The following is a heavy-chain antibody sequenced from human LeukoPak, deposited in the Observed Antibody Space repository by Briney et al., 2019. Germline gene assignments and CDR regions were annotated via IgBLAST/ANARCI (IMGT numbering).Heavy chain of an antibody. D-gene: IGHD2-2*01. V-gene: IGHV6-1*01. CDR1: GDCVSSNSVT. CDR3: ARRLTQYDCFDP. Sequence: SQTLSLTCAISGDCVSSNSVTWNWTRQSPSRGLEWLGRTYYRSTWYNDYAVSVRGRITVNPDTSKNQFSLHLNSVTPEDTAVYYCARRLTQYDCFDPWGQGILVTVSS. J-gene: IGHJ5*02. CDR2: TYYRSTWYN.